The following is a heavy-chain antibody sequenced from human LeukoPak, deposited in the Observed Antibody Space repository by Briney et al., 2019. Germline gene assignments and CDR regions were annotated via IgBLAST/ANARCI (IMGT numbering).Heavy chain of an antibody. CDR1: GFSFRTSW. J-gene: IGHJ4*02. CDR2: INEDGSIT. V-gene: IGHV3-74*01. CDR3: AKGPTMHYYDSGGYYFDY. Sequence: GGSLRLSCAASGFSFRTSWMHWVRQSPGKGLVWVSRINEDGSITNYRDSVKGRFTISRDNSKNTLYLLMNSLRAEDTAVYYCAKGPTMHYYDSGGYYFDYWGQGTLVTVSS. D-gene: IGHD3-22*01.